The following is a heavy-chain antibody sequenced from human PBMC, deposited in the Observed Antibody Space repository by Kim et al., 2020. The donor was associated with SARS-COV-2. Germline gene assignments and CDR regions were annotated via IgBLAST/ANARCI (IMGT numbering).Heavy chain of an antibody. CDR3: ARDGPKTWTPSVD. Sequence: GGSLRLSCEGSGFTLSHFSMHWVRQAPGKGLEWVAAIAFDGSRAFYADSVRGRFTISRDNSKNTLSLQVHSLRSDDTAVYFCARDGPKTWTPSVD. V-gene: IGHV3-30*04. J-gene: IGHJ4*01. CDR1: GFTLSHFS. CDR2: IAFDGSRA. D-gene: IGHD3-3*01.